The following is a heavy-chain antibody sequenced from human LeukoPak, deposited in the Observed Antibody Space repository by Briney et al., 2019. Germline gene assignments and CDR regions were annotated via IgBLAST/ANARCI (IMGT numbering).Heavy chain of an antibody. CDR2: ISYSGST. V-gene: IGHV4-59*08. CDR3: ARLLKNDNSGDPDTFDM. CDR1: GGFISRRY. J-gene: IGHJ3*02. Sequence: SETLSLTCSVSGGFISRRYWSWSRQPPGKGLEWIGYISYSGSTRYNPSFQSRVTISLDTSKTHFSLKLTSVTAADTAVYYCARLLKNDNSGDPDTFDMWGPGTMVTVSS. D-gene: IGHD3-22*01.